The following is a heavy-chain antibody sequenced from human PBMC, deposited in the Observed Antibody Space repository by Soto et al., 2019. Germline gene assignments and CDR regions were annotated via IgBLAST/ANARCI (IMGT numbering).Heavy chain of an antibody. CDR3: EGQRGYYVDY. V-gene: IGHV4-4*02. CDR1: GGSIRSGNW. Sequence: SETLSLTCAVSGGSIRSGNWWSWVRQPPGKGLEWIGEIYHSGTTNYNPSLKSRVTISVDKSKNQFSLKLTTVTAADTAVYYCEGQRGYYVDYWGQRPLDTVSS. J-gene: IGHJ4*02. CDR2: IYHSGTT. D-gene: IGHD3-22*01.